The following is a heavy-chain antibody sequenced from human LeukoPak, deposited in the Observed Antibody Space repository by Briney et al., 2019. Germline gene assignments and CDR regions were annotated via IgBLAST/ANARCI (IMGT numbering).Heavy chain of an antibody. Sequence: SETLSLTCTVSGGSISSYYWSWIRQPAGKGLEWIGRIYTSGSTNYNPSLKSRVTMSVDTSKNQFSLRLSSVTAADTAVYYCARCYCGGACYYFSDWGQGTLVTVSS. CDR1: GGSISSYY. V-gene: IGHV4-4*07. CDR3: ARCYCGGACYYFSD. CDR2: IYTSGST. J-gene: IGHJ4*02. D-gene: IGHD2-21*02.